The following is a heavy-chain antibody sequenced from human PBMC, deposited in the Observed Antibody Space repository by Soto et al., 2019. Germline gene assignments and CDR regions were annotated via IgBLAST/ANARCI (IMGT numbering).Heavy chain of an antibody. V-gene: IGHV3-23*01. CDR3: AKDRGGRGNEIDH. Sequence: EVQLLEYGGGLVQPGGSLRLSCTASGFTFSNSAMRWVRQAPGKGLEWVSSIDASGNRIYQGDVAKGPFTISRDNSKNTLFLRMNSLRVDDTATYYCAKDRGGRGNEIDHWGQGTLITVSS. J-gene: IGHJ4*02. CDR1: GFTFSNSA. CDR2: IDASGNRI. D-gene: IGHD3-16*01.